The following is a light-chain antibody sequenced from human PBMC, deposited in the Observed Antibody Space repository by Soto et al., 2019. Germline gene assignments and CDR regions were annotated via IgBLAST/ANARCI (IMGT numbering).Light chain of an antibody. V-gene: IGKV1-39*01. J-gene: IGKJ2*01. CDR2: AAS. CDR1: QSISAY. Sequence: DIQMTQSPSSLSASVGDRVTITCRASQSISAYLNWYHQKPGTAPKLLLYAASSLHSGVPSRFSGGESGTDFTLTISSLQPEDFGTYYCQQSYRTPHTFGRGTKLEI. CDR3: QQSYRTPHT.